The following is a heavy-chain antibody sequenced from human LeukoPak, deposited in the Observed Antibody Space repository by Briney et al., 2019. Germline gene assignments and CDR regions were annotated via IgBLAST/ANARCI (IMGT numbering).Heavy chain of an antibody. Sequence: PGGSLRLSCAASGFTFSSYAMSWVRQAPGKGLEWIGEINHSGSTNYNPSLKSRVTISVDTSKNQFSLKLSSVTAADTAVYYCAREPRSGYYQDRTFYFDYWGQGTLVTVSS. CDR3: AREPRSGYYQDRTFYFDY. CDR1: GFTFSSYA. V-gene: IGHV4-34*01. D-gene: IGHD3-22*01. J-gene: IGHJ4*02. CDR2: INHSGST.